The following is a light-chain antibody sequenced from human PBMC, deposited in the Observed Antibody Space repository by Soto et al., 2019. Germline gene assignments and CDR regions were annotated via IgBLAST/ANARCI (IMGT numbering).Light chain of an antibody. CDR1: QRISIW. CDR2: TAS. J-gene: IGKJ1*01. CDR3: QQHNSYPRT. Sequence: GDRVTITCRASQRISIWLAWYQQKPGKAPKLLIYTASNLERGVPSRFSGSGSGTEFTLTISSLQPDDFATYYCQQHNSYPRTFGQGTKVEIK. V-gene: IGKV1-5*03.